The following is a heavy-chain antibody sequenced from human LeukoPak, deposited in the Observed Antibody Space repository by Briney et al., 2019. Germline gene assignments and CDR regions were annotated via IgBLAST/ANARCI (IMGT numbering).Heavy chain of an antibody. Sequence: GGSLRLSCAASGFSFKDAWMSWVRQAPGKGLEWVGRIKSTTDGVTTDYAAPVKGRFAISRDDSRNTLYLQLNSLKTEDTALYYCTRIRGYSAYDFNYWGQGTLVTVSS. CDR3: TRIRGYSAYDFNY. V-gene: IGHV3-15*01. D-gene: IGHD5-12*01. CDR2: IKSTTDGVTT. CDR1: GFSFKDAW. J-gene: IGHJ4*02.